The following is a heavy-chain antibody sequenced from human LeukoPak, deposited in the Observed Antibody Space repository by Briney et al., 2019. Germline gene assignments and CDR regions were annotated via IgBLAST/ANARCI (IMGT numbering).Heavy chain of an antibody. CDR2: INPNSGGT. D-gene: IGHD2-2*01. CDR1: GYTFTGCY. CDR3: ARDLGPCSSTSCPQDY. V-gene: IGHV1-2*02. Sequence: VASVKVSCKASGYTFTGCYMHWVRQAPGQGLEWMGWINPNSGGTNYAQKFQGRVTMTRDTSISTAYMELSRLRSDDTAVYYCARDLGPCSSTSCPQDYWGQGTLVTVSS. J-gene: IGHJ4*02.